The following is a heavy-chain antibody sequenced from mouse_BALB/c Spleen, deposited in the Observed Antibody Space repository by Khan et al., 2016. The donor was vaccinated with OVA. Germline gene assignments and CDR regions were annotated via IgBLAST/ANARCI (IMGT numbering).Heavy chain of an antibody. CDR3: AKSEGYDGWFAY. CDR1: GYTFTAYV. V-gene: IGHV1S136*01. Sequence: EVELVESGPELVKPGASVKMSCKASGYTFTAYVMQWVRQKPGQGLEWIGYIYPYNDDTKYNEKFKGKATLTSDKSSSTAYMEFSSLTSDDSAVYLCAKSEGYDGWFAYWGQGTLVTVSA. J-gene: IGHJ3*01. CDR2: IYPYNDDT. D-gene: IGHD2-3*01.